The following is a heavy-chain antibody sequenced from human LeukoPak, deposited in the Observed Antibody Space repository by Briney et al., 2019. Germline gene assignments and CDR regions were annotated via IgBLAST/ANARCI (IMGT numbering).Heavy chain of an antibody. Sequence: PSETLSLTCAVYGGSFSGYYWSWIRQPPGKGLEWIGEINHSGSTNYNPSLKSRVTISVDTSKNQFSLKLSSVTAADTAVYYCARVEAVAYYYCGMDVWGQGTTVTVSS. D-gene: IGHD6-19*01. J-gene: IGHJ6*02. CDR2: INHSGST. CDR1: GGSFSGYY. V-gene: IGHV4-34*01. CDR3: ARVEAVAYYYCGMDV.